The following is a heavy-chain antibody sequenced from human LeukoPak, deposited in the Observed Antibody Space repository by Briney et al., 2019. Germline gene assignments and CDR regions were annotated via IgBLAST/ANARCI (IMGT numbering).Heavy chain of an antibody. CDR2: ISSSSSYI. CDR3: ARGSSSGWKFDY. D-gene: IGHD6-19*01. Sequence: GGSLRLSCAASGFTFSSYSMNWVRQAPGKGLEWVSSISSSSSYIYYADSVKGRFTISRDNAKNSLYLQMNSLRAEDTAVYYCARGSSSGWKFDYWGQGTLVTVSS. V-gene: IGHV3-21*01. J-gene: IGHJ4*02. CDR1: GFTFSSYS.